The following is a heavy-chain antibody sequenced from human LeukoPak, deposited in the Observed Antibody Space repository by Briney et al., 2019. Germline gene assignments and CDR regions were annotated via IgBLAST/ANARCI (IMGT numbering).Heavy chain of an antibody. V-gene: IGHV4-4*07. CDR1: VGSICLYY. CDR2: IYTSGST. Sequence: SETLSLTCTLSVGSICLYYWSGIRDPAGEGVECVGRIYTSGSTNYNPSVKSRCTMSVDTCKNQFSLKLSSVTAADTAVYYCARGGGVVRAAAGSRRFRYYYFDRDVWGQGTTVTVSS. D-gene: IGHD2-2*01. CDR3: ARGGGVVRAAAGSRRFRYYYFDRDV. J-gene: IGHJ6*01.